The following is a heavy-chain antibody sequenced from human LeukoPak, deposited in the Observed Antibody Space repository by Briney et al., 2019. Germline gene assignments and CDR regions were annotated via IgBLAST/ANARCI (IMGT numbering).Heavy chain of an antibody. D-gene: IGHD3-16*01. Sequence: ASVKVSCKASGYTFTGYYMHWVRQAPGQGLEWMGWISAYNGNTNYAQKFQGRVTITADKSTSTAYMELSSLRSEDTAVYYCARDGNYDYVYDYWGQGTLVTVSS. CDR1: GYTFTGYY. CDR2: ISAYNGNT. CDR3: ARDGNYDYVYDY. J-gene: IGHJ4*02. V-gene: IGHV1-18*04.